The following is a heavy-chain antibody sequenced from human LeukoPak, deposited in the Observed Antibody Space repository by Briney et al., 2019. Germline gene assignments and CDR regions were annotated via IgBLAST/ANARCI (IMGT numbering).Heavy chain of an antibody. Sequence: SETLSLTCAVYGGSFSGYYWSWIRQPPGKGLEWIGEINHSGSTNYNPSLKSRVTISVDTSKNQFSLKLSSVTAADTAVYYCARAIRYCSSTSCYSGFDYWGQGTLVTVSS. V-gene: IGHV4-34*01. CDR1: GGSFSGYY. D-gene: IGHD2-2*01. CDR2: INHSGST. J-gene: IGHJ4*02. CDR3: ARAIRYCSSTSCYSGFDY.